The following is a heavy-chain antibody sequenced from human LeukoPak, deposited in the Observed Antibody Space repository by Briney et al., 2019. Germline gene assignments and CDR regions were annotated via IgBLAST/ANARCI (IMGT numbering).Heavy chain of an antibody. CDR1: GGSIKDYY. CDR3: ARETRYYKPDGFFDY. V-gene: IGHV4-59*01. D-gene: IGHD1-26*01. J-gene: IGHJ4*02. Sequence: SETLSLTCTVSGGSIKDYYWTWIRQPAGKGLEWIGYIYYSGSTNYNPSLKSRVTISVDTSKNQFSLKLSSVTAADTAVYYCARETRYYKPDGFFDYWGQGTLVTVSS. CDR2: IYYSGST.